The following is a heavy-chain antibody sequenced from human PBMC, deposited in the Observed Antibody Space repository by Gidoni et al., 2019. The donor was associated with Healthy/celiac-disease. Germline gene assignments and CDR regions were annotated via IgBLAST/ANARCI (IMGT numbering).Heavy chain of an antibody. CDR2: ISHSGST. Sequence: QVQLQQWGAGLLKPSETLSLTCAVYGGSFSGYYWSWIRPPPGKGLEWIGEISHSGSTNYNPSLKSRVTISVDTSKNQFSLKLSSVTAADTAVYYCARGVLDIVVVPAASGASPRRPYYFDYWGQGTLVTVSS. J-gene: IGHJ4*02. D-gene: IGHD2-2*01. CDR3: ARGVLDIVVVPAASGASPRRPYYFDY. V-gene: IGHV4-34*01. CDR1: GGSFSGYY.